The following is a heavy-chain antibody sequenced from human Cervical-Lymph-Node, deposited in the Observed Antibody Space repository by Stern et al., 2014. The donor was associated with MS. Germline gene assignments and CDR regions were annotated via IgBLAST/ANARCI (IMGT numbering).Heavy chain of an antibody. J-gene: IGHJ4*02. CDR1: GGTFTTHP. V-gene: IGHV1-69*06. CDR2: IIPFLNTT. Sequence: QVQLVQSRAEVKKPGSSVKVSCKASGGTFTTHPITWWRQAPGQGLDWMGGIIPFLNTTNYSQKFQGRIAITADKSTGTTYMEISSLRSDDTAIYYCASSLVASGHWGQGTLVIVS. CDR3: ASSLVASGH. D-gene: IGHD2-8*02.